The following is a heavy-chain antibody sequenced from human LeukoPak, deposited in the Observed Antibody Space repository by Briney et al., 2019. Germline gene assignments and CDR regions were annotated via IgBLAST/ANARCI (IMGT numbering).Heavy chain of an antibody. CDR2: INQDGTEK. Sequence: GGSLRLSCAASGLTFTTYWMRWVRQLPEKGLEWVANINQDGTEKYYVDSVKGRFTISRDNAKNSLDLQMNSLRVEDTGIYYCVKVAKYYYGSETYYFFEHWGQGTPVTASS. CDR3: VKVAKYYYGSETYYFFEH. V-gene: IGHV3-7*01. CDR1: GLTFTTYW. J-gene: IGHJ4*02. D-gene: IGHD3-10*01.